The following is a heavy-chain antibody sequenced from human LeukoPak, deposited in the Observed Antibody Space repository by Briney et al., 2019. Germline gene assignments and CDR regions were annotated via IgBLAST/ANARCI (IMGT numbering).Heavy chain of an antibody. CDR2: INHSGST. Sequence: ASETLSLTCAVYGGSFSGYYWSWIRQPPGKGLEWIGEINHSGSTNYNPSLKSRVTISVDTSKNQFSLKLSSVTAADTAVYYCARDRMAVTTGDYYYGMDVWGQGTTVTVSS. V-gene: IGHV4-34*01. J-gene: IGHJ6*02. D-gene: IGHD2-21*02. CDR3: ARDRMAVTTGDYYYGMDV. CDR1: GGSFSGYY.